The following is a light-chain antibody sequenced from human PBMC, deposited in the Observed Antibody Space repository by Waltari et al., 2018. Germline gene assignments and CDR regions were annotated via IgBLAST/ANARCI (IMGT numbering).Light chain of an antibody. CDR3: SAHTITLHVV. CDR2: DVS. CDR1: GTDLGYSDY. Sequence: QSALPQPASVSGSPGQSITISCAGSGTDLGYSDYVSWYQQYPDHVPKLLIYDVSQRPSGISTRFSGSKSGNTAFLTISGLQADDEADYYCSAHTITLHVVFGGGTK. J-gene: IGLJ2*01. V-gene: IGLV2-14*03.